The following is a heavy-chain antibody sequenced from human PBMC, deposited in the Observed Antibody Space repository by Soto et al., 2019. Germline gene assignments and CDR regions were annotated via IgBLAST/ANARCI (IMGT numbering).Heavy chain of an antibody. J-gene: IGHJ6*02. V-gene: IGHV3-30*18. CDR3: AKDSAAAGRSDWNDALGVYYYYYGMDV. D-gene: IGHD6-13*01. Sequence: QVQLVESGGGVVQPGRSLRLSCAASGFTFSSYGMHWLRQAPGKGLEWVAVISYDGSNKYYADSVKGRFTISRDNSKNTLYLQMNSLRAEDTAVYYCAKDSAAAGRSDWNDALGVYYYYYGMDVWGQGTTVTVSS. CDR2: ISYDGSNK. CDR1: GFTFSSYG.